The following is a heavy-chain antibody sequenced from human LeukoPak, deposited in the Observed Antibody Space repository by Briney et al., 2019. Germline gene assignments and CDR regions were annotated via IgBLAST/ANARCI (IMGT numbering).Heavy chain of an antibody. CDR3: CEYSSKNAFEF. Sequence: GGSLRLSCGASGFRFSNAWMSWVRQAPGKGLEWVGRIRSKGDGGTADYPAPVKGRFIISRDDPKDTLYLQLNNLKPEDTAVYYCCEYSSKNAFEFWGQGTMVTVSS. CDR2: IRSKGDGGTA. CDR1: GFRFSNAW. D-gene: IGHD6-6*01. J-gene: IGHJ3*01. V-gene: IGHV3-15*01.